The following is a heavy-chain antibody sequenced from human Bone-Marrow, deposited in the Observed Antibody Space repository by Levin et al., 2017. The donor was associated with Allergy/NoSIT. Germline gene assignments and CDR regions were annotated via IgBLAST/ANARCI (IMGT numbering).Heavy chain of an antibody. CDR3: AREMARQLWFPYYHYYGMDV. D-gene: IGHD5-18*01. CDR2: ISYDGSSK. J-gene: IGHJ6*02. Sequence: SGGSLRLSCAASGFTFSSYAMHWVRQAPGKGLEWVAVISYDGSSKYYADSVKGRFTVSRDNSKNTLYLQMNSLRAEDTAVYYCAREMARQLWFPYYHYYGMDVWGQGTTVTVSS. V-gene: IGHV3-30-3*01. CDR1: GFTFSSYA.